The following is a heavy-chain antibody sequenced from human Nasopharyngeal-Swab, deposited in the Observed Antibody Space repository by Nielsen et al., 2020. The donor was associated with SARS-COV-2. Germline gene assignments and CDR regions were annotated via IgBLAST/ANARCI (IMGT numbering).Heavy chain of an antibody. CDR2: INPNSGGT. V-gene: IGHV1-2*06. CDR3: ATTLQWLVTNWFDP. D-gene: IGHD6-19*01. J-gene: IGHJ5*02. CDR1: GYTFTGYY. Sequence: ASVTVSCKDSGYTFTGYYMNWVRQATGQGLEWMGRINPNSGGTNYAQKFQGRVTMTRDTSISTAYMELSRLRSDDTAVYYCATTLQWLVTNWFDPWGQGTLVTVSS.